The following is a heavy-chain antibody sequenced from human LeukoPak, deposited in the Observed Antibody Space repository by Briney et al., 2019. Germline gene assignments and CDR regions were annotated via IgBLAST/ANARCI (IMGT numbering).Heavy chain of an antibody. D-gene: IGHD2-15*01. Sequence: GASVKVSCKASGYTFTSYAIQWVRQAPGQRLEWMGWILTGNGNTKYSQKFQDRVTITRDTSTNTVYMELSSLRSEDTAVYYCARAACSWSCFDYWGQGTLVTVSS. CDR2: ILTGNGNT. J-gene: IGHJ4*02. CDR3: ARAACSWSCFDY. V-gene: IGHV1-3*04. CDR1: GYTFTSYA.